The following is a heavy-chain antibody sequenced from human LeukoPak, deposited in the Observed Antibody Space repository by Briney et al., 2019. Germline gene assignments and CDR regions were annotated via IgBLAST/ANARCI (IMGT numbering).Heavy chain of an antibody. CDR1: GFTFISHA. CDR3: ARANYYDNSGSSFDY. J-gene: IGHJ4*02. D-gene: IGHD3-22*01. Sequence: GGSLRLSCTASGFTFISHAMTWVRQAPGKGLEWVSGISGSGGRTDYADSVKGRFTISRDNSKNTLHLQMNSLRAEDTAVYYCARANYYDNSGSSFDYWGQGTLVTVSS. V-gene: IGHV3-23*01. CDR2: ISGSGGRT.